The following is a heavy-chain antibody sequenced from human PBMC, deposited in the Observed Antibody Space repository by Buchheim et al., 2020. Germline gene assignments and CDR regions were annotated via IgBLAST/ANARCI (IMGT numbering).Heavy chain of an antibody. CDR2: IHYSGST. CDR3: ARPLYDFWSGYSRPGINDY. D-gene: IGHD3/OR15-3a*01. Sequence: QLQLQESGPGLVKSSETLSLSCAVSGGSVESSSYYWTWIRQPPGQGLEWIGSIHYSGSTHYNPFLKSRVAMSVDLSKNQFSRKLTSVTAADTAVYYCARPLYDFWSGYSRPGINDYWGQG. J-gene: IGHJ4*02. CDR1: GGSVESSSYY. V-gene: IGHV4-39*01.